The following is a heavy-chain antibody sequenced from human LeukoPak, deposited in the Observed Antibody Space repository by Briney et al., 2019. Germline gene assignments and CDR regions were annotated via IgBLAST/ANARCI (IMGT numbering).Heavy chain of an antibody. CDR2: ISYDGSNK. D-gene: IGHD6-19*01. CDR1: GINFSGYA. V-gene: IGHV3-30*04. Sequence: GGSLRLSCAASGINFSGYAMHWVRQAPGKGLEWVAIISYDGSNKNYADSVKGRLTISRDNSNNMLFLQLNSLRTDDTAVYFCATAYSSGWADYWGQGTPVTVSS. CDR3: ATAYSSGWADY. J-gene: IGHJ4*02.